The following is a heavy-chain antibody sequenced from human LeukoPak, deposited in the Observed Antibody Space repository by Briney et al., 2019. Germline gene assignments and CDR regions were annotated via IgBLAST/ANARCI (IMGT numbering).Heavy chain of an antibody. CDR2: IRSDSST. V-gene: IGHV3-69-1*02. CDR1: GLTFSAYP. J-gene: IGHJ3*02. CDR3: ARDADWAFDI. D-gene: IGHD2-21*01. Sequence: GVSLRLSCASSGLTFSAYPMNWVRQAPGKGLEWVSHIRSDSSTYYADSVRGRFTISRDNAKNSLYLQMNSLRAEDTAVYYCARDADWAFDIWGQGTLVTVSS.